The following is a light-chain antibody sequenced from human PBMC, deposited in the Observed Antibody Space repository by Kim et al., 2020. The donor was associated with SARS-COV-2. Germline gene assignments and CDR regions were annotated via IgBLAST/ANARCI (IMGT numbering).Light chain of an antibody. CDR2: LNSDGRH. V-gene: IGLV4-69*01. CDR3: QTWGTGIKV. J-gene: IGLJ2*01. Sequence: QLVLTQSPSASASLGDSVKPTCILSSGHSRYDIAWHQQQPEKGPRFLMKLNSDGRHTKGDGIPDRFSGSSSGAERHLTISSLQSEDEADYYCQTWGTGIKVFGGGTQLTVL. CDR1: SGHSRYD.